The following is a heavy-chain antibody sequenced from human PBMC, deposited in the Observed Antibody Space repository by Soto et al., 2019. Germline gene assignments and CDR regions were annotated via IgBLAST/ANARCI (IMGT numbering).Heavy chain of an antibody. D-gene: IGHD3-3*01. CDR3: AGVGFLEWLSWFDP. CDR1: GFTFTSSA. CDR2: VVVGSGNT. J-gene: IGHJ5*02. V-gene: IGHV1-58*01. Sequence: QMQLVQSGPEVKKPGTSVKVSCKASGFTFTSSAVPWVRQARGQRLEWIGWVVVGSGNTNYAQKFQERVTITTDMVTSKGYMEVGNLRSEGTAVFYCAGVGFLEWLSWFDPWGQGTLVTVSS.